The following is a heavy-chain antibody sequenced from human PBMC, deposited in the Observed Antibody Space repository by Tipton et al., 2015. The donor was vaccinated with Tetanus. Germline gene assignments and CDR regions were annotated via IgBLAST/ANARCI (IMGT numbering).Heavy chain of an antibody. CDR3: TKDVTPGGTDF. D-gene: IGHD3-10*01. J-gene: IGHJ4*02. CDR1: GITVKDFA. V-gene: IGHV3-9*01. Sequence: SLRLSCAGSGITVKDFAMHWVRQAPGKGLEWVSGISWNINTIGYADSVKGRFTISRDNAKSSLYLQMNSLRPEDTAFYYCTKDVTPGGTDFWGQGTLVTVSS. CDR2: ISWNINTI.